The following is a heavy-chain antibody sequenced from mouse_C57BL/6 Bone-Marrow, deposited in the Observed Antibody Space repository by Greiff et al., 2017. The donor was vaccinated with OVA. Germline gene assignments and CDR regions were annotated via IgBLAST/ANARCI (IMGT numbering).Heavy chain of an antibody. CDR2: IDPSDSYT. CDR3: ARGGQLRLRYY. CDR1: GYTFTSYW. J-gene: IGHJ2*01. D-gene: IGHD3-2*02. Sequence: QVQLQQPGAELVRPGTSVKLSCKASGYTFTSYWMHWVQQRPGQGLEWIGVIDPSDSYTNYNQKFKGKATLTVDTSSSTAYMQLSSLTSEDSAVYYGARGGQLRLRYYWGQGTTLTVSS. V-gene: IGHV1-59*01.